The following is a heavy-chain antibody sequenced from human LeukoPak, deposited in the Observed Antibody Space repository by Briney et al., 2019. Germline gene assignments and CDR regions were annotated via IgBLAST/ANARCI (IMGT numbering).Heavy chain of an antibody. Sequence: PSETLSLTCAVYGGSFSGYYWSWIRQPPGKGLEWIGEINHSGSTNYNPSLKSQVTISVDTSKNQFSLKLTSVTAADTAVYFCAKLVQLYFTNTHDYWGQGTLVTVSS. CDR3: AKLVQLYFTNTHDY. CDR1: GGSFSGYY. V-gene: IGHV4-34*01. J-gene: IGHJ4*02. CDR2: INHSGST. D-gene: IGHD1-1*01.